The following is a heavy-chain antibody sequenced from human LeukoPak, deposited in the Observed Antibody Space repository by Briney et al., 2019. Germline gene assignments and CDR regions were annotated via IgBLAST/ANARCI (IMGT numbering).Heavy chain of an antibody. J-gene: IGHJ4*02. CDR1: GGSISSYY. D-gene: IGHD3-3*01. CDR2: IYYSGST. Sequence: SETLSLTCTVSGGSISSYYWSWIRQPPGKGLEWIGYIYYSGSTNYNTSLKSRVTISVDTYKNQFSLKLSSVTAADTAVYYCARRPLLRFLEWLFWGQGTLVTVSS. V-gene: IGHV4-59*12. CDR3: ARRPLLRFLEWLF.